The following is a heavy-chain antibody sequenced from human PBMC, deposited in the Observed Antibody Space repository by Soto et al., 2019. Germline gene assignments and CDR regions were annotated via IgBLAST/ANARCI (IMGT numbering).Heavy chain of an antibody. V-gene: IGHV4-4*07. CDR1: GGAISGYY. CDR2: IYSSGST. CDR3: ARGQRFSDWFDP. D-gene: IGHD3-3*01. J-gene: IGHJ5*02. Sequence: SETLSLTCTVSGGAISGYYWTWIRQPAGKGLEWIGRIYSSGSTKYNPSLKSRVTMSLDTSTNQFSLRLTSVTAADTAVYYCARGQRFSDWFDPWGHGTLVTVSS.